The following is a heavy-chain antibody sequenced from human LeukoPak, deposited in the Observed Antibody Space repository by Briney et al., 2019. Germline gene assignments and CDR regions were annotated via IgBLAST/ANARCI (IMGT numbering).Heavy chain of an antibody. CDR3: ARERGRGRDSPWFDY. D-gene: IGHD1-26*01. CDR2: IYSDGST. V-gene: IGHV3-53*01. CDR1: GFTVSSYW. Sequence: GESLRLSCAVSGFTVSSYWMSWVRQAPGKGLEWVSVIYSDGSTYYADSVKGRFTISRDNSKNTLDLQMTGLRAEDTAVYYCARERGRGRDSPWFDYWGQGTLVTVSS. J-gene: IGHJ4*02.